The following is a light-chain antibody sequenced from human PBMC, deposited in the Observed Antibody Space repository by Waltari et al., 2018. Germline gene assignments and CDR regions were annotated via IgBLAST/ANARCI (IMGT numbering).Light chain of an antibody. CDR1: SSDVGGYNY. V-gene: IGLV2-11*01. J-gene: IGLJ3*02. CDR3: CSYGGSYTWV. Sequence: QSALTQPRSVSGSPGQSVTISCTGTSSDVGGYNYVSWYQQHPGKVPKLMIYDVSQRPPGIPVRFSGSKSGNTASLTISGLQAEDEADYYCCSYGGSYTWVFGGGTRLTVL. CDR2: DVS.